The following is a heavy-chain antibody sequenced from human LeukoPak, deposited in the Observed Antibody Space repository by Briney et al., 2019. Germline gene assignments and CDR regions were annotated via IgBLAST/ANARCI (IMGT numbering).Heavy chain of an antibody. CDR2: ISGSGGGT. CDR3: ARDRGSGLYYYYYMDV. Sequence: GGSLRLSCAASGFTFSDYAMSWVRQAPGKGLEWVSAISGSGGGTYYGDSVKGRFTISRDNSKNTLYLQMNSLRAEDAAVYYCARDRGSGLYYYYYMDVWGKGTTVTVSS. D-gene: IGHD2-15*01. J-gene: IGHJ6*03. V-gene: IGHV3-23*01. CDR1: GFTFSDYA.